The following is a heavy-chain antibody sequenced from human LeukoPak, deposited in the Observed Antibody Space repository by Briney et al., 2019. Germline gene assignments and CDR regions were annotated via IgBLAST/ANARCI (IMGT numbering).Heavy chain of an antibody. V-gene: IGHV1-18*01. Sequence: ASVKVSCKASGYTFTSYGISWVRQAPGQGLEWMGWISAYNGNTKFAQKLQGRVTMTTDTSTSTAYMELRSLRSDDTAVYYCASQAPDYYDSTTYAFDIWGQGTMVTVSS. CDR2: ISAYNGNT. CDR3: ASQAPDYYDSTTYAFDI. J-gene: IGHJ3*02. D-gene: IGHD3-22*01. CDR1: GYTFTSYG.